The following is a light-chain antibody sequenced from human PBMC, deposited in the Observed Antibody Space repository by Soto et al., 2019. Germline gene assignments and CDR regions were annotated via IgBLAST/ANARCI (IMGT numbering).Light chain of an antibody. Sequence: DIQMTQSPSSVSASVGDRVTIRCQASQGISRSLAWYQQKPGKAPKLLMYKASTLESGVPSNFSGSGAGTEFTLTISSLQPDDFATYYCQQYNSYSWTFGQGTKVDIK. CDR1: QGISRS. CDR3: QQYNSYSWT. J-gene: IGKJ1*01. V-gene: IGKV1-5*03. CDR2: KAS.